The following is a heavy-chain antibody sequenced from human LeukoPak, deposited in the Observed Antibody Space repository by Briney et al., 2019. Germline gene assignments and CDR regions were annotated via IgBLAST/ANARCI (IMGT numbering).Heavy chain of an antibody. Sequence: PGGSLRLSCAASGFTFSSYAMHWVRQAPGKGLEYVSAITSNGANTYYADSVKGRFSISRDNSKNTVYLQMGSLRTEDMAVYYCSRAGPGGNKSYYFDYWGKETLVTASS. J-gene: IGHJ4*02. V-gene: IGHV3-64*02. CDR2: ITSNGANT. D-gene: IGHD4-23*01. CDR1: GFTFSSYA. CDR3: SRAGPGGNKSYYFDY.